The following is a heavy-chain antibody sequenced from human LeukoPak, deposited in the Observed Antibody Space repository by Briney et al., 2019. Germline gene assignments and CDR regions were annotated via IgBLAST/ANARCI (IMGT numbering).Heavy chain of an antibody. CDR3: ARLITGTTTAFDI. J-gene: IGHJ3*02. V-gene: IGHV4-4*07. Sequence: SEILSLTCSVSGGSISGYYWTWIRQPAGKGLEWIGRVYTSGSTHYNPSLETRLTMSVDTSKNQFSLKLSSVTAADTAVYYCARLITGTTTAFDIWGQGTMVTVSS. CDR2: VYTSGST. D-gene: IGHD1-7*01. CDR1: GGSISGYY.